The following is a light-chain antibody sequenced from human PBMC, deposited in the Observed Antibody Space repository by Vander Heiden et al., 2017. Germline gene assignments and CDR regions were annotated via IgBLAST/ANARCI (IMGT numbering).Light chain of an antibody. Sequence: DIQMTQSTSSRSASVGDRVTITCRASQSISSYLNWYHQKPGKAPKLLIYAASSLQSGFPSRFSGSGSGTDFALTISSLQPEDFATYYCQQSYSTPLTFGGGTKVEIK. J-gene: IGKJ4*01. CDR2: AAS. CDR1: QSISSY. CDR3: QQSYSTPLT. V-gene: IGKV1-39*01.